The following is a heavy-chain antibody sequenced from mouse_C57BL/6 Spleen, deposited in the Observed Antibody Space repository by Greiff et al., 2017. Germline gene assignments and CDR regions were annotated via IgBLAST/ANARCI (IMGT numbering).Heavy chain of an antibody. CDR2: IYPGDGDT. Sequence: QVQLQQSGPELVKPGASVKLSCKASGYAFSSSWMNWVKQRPGKGLEWIGRIYPGDGDTNYNWKFKGKATLTADKSSSTAYMQLSSLTSEDSAVYCGAEGNFWDFDVWGTGTTVTVSS. V-gene: IGHV1-82*01. CDR1: GYAFSSSW. J-gene: IGHJ1*03. CDR3: AEGNFWDFDV.